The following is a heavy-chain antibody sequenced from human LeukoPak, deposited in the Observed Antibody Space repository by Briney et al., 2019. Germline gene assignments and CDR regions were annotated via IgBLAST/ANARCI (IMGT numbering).Heavy chain of an antibody. Sequence: ASVKVSCKASGYTFTGYYMHWVRQAPGQGLEWMGWINPNSGGTNYAQKFQGRVTMTRDTPISTAYMELSRLRSDDTAVYYCARAYSGYDYGKKAFDYWGQGTLVTVSS. D-gene: IGHD5-12*01. CDR2: INPNSGGT. CDR1: GYTFTGYY. CDR3: ARAYSGYDYGKKAFDY. V-gene: IGHV1-2*02. J-gene: IGHJ4*02.